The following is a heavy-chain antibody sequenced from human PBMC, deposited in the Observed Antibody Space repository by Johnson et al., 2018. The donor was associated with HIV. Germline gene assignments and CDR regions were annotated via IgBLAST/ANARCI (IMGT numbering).Heavy chain of an antibody. CDR3: ARDGYCTGGGDQCAFDI. CDR2: IYSGGST. CDR1: GFTVSSNY. V-gene: IGHV3-66*02. J-gene: IGHJ3*02. D-gene: IGHD2-8*02. Sequence: MQLVEFGGGLVQPGGSLRLSCAASGFTVSSNYMSWVRQAPGKGLEWVSVIYSGGSTYYADSVKGRFTISRDNSKNTLYLQMNSLRAEDTAVYYCARDGYCTGGGDQCAFDIWGQGTMVTVSS.